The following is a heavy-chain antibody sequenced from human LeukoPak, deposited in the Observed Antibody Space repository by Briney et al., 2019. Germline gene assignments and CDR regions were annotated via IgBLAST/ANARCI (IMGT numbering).Heavy chain of an antibody. CDR1: GGTFSSYA. CDR2: IIPIFGIA. Sequence: SVKVSCKASGGTFSSYAISWVRQAPGQGLEWMGRIIPIFGIANYAQKFQGRVTITADKSTSTAHMELSSLRSEDTAVYYCARTTIDDYYDSSGYDYWGQGTLVTVSS. CDR3: ARTTIDDYYDSSGYDY. D-gene: IGHD3-22*01. V-gene: IGHV1-69*04. J-gene: IGHJ4*02.